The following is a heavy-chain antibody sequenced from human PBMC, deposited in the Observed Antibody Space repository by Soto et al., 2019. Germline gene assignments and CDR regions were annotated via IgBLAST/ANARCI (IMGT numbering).Heavy chain of an antibody. J-gene: IGHJ4*02. D-gene: IGHD3-22*01. Sequence: PGGSLRLSCAASGFTFSSYAVSWVRQAPGKGPEWISSISGSGSTLYYADSVKGRFTISRDNSKNTPYLQMSSLRAEDTAVYYCAKVFYYYDSSGYYYFDYWGQGTLVTVSS. CDR1: GFTFSSYA. CDR3: AKVFYYYDSSGYYYFDY. V-gene: IGHV3-23*01. CDR2: ISGSGSTL.